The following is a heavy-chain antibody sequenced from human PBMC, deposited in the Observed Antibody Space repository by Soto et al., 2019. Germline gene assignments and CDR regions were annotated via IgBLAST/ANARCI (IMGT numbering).Heavy chain of an antibody. CDR2: IYSDGTT. J-gene: IGHJ5*02. V-gene: IGHV4-4*07. D-gene: IGHD5-18*01. Sequence: ETLSLTCIVSGGSISGYYWSWVRQAAGKELEWIGRIYSDGTTNYNPSLKGRGTMSVDTSKKQTSLKLTSVTAADTAMYYCARDRGYRSGSFWSWGQGVLVTVSS. CDR3: ARDRGYRSGSFWS. CDR1: GGSISGYY.